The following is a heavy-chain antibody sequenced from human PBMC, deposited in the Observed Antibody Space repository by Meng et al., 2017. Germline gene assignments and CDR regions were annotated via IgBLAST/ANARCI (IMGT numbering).Heavy chain of an antibody. Sequence: GSLRLSCSVSDGSMNSYYWSWMRQPPGKGLEWIGDIHYSGSTNYNPSLKSRVTISVDTSKNHFSLKLSSVTAADTAIYYCARENVGLIRYFDWSREDESTAHYYYGMDVWGQGTAVTGAS. V-gene: IGHV4-59*01. CDR1: DGSMNSYY. CDR3: ARENVGLIRYFDWSREDESTAHYYYGMDV. J-gene: IGHJ6*02. CDR2: IHYSGST. D-gene: IGHD3-9*01.